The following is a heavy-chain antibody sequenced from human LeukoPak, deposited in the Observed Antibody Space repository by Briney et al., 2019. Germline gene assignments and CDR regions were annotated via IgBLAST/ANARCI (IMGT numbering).Heavy chain of an antibody. V-gene: IGHV3-33*01. CDR2: IWYDGSNK. CDR3: ARGDPTVTTKQNLDY. Sequence: PGGSLRLSCAASGVSFSNYDMHGVRQAPGKGLEWVAVIWYDGSNKYYADSVKGRFTISRDNSKNTLYLQMNSLRVEDTAVYYCARGDPTVTTKQNLDYWGQGTLVTVSS. CDR1: GVSFSNYD. D-gene: IGHD4-17*01. J-gene: IGHJ4*02.